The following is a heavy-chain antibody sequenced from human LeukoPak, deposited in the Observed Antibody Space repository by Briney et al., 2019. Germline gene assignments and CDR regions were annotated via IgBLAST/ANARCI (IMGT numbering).Heavy chain of an antibody. CDR1: GFTVSSNY. V-gene: IGHV3-66*01. Sequence: PGGSLRLSCAASGFTVSSNYMSWVRQAPGKGLEWVSVIYNSGRTYYADSVKGRFTISRDNSENTLYLQMNSLRAEDTAVYYCARKLLLRWYFDLWGRGTLVTVSS. CDR2: IYNSGRT. J-gene: IGHJ2*01. CDR3: ARKLLLRWYFDL. D-gene: IGHD2-21*02.